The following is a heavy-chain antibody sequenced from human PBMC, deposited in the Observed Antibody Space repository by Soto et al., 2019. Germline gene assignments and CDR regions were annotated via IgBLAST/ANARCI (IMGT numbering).Heavy chain of an antibody. CDR3: ARESEDLTSNFDY. CDR2: ISSTTNYI. V-gene: IGHV3-21*01. Sequence: GGSLRLSCAASGFTFTRYSMNWVRQAPGKGLEWVSSISSTTNYIYYADSMKGRFTVSRDNAKNSVYLEMNSLSAEDTAVYYCARESEDLTSNFDYWGQGTLVTVSS. CDR1: GFTFTRYS. J-gene: IGHJ4*02.